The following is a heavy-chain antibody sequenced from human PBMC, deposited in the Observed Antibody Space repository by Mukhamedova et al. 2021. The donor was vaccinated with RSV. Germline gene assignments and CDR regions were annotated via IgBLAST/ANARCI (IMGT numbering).Heavy chain of an antibody. V-gene: IGHV3-74*01. J-gene: IGHJ4*02. Sequence: MNGDGSTITYSDSVEGRFTISRDNAKNTVFLQMNSLRAEDTAVYFCVRALQSIYTFWGQGTLVTVSS. D-gene: IGHD6-6*01. CDR2: MNGDGSTI. CDR3: VRALQSIYTF.